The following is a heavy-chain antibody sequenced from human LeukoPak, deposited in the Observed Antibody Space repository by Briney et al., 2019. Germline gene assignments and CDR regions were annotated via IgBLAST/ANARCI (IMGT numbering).Heavy chain of an antibody. D-gene: IGHD2-8*01. V-gene: IGHV3-11*01. J-gene: IGHJ6*02. CDR3: ALGTINKDFYFGMDV. CDR2: ISNSGSTV. CDR1: GFTFSDYY. Sequence: GGSLRLSCAASGFTFSDYYMTWLRQAPGKGLEWLSYISNSGSTVFYADSVKGRFTVSRDNAKRSLYLQIESLRDDDTAVYHCALGTINKDFYFGMDVWGQGTTVTVSS.